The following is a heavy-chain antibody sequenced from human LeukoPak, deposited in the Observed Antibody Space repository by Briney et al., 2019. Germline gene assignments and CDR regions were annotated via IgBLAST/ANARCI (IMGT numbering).Heavy chain of an antibody. CDR3: ARDKAGTTFGAFDI. CDR1: GFTFSSYS. V-gene: IGHV3-21*01. Sequence: GGSLRLSCVASGFTFSSYSMNWVRQAPGKGLEWVSSISSTSSYIYYADSVKGRFTISRDNAKNSLYPQMNSLRAEDTAVYYCARDKAGTTFGAFDIWGQGTMVTVSS. D-gene: IGHD1-1*01. J-gene: IGHJ3*02. CDR2: ISSTSSYI.